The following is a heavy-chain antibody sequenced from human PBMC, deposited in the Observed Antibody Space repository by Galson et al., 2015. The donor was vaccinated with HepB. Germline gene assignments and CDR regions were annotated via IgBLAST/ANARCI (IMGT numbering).Heavy chain of an antibody. CDR3: ARDMRGSGWYYGMDV. CDR1: GFTFSSYE. D-gene: IGHD6-19*01. Sequence: SLRLSCAASGFTFSSYEMSWVRQAPGKGLEWVSYISSSGSTIYYADSVKGRFTISRDNAKNSLYLQMNSLRAEDTAVYYCARDMRGSGWYYGMDVWGQGTTVTVSS. J-gene: IGHJ6*02. V-gene: IGHV3-48*03. CDR2: ISSSGSTI.